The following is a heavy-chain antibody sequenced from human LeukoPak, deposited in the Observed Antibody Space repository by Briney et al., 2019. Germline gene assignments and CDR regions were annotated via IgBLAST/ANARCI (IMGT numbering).Heavy chain of an antibody. Sequence: VESLKISCKGSGYSFTSYWIGWVRQMPGKGLEWMGIIYPGDSDTRYSPSFQGQVTISADKSISTAYLQWSSLKASDTAMYYCARPAYCSGGSCYTDAFDIWGQGTMATASS. D-gene: IGHD2-15*01. CDR2: IYPGDSDT. CDR3: ARPAYCSGGSCYTDAFDI. V-gene: IGHV5-51*01. CDR1: GYSFTSYW. J-gene: IGHJ3*02.